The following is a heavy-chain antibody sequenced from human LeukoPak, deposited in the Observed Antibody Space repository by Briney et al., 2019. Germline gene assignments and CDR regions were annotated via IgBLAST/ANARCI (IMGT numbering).Heavy chain of an antibody. Sequence: GASVKVSCKASGGTFSSYAISWVRQAPGQGLEWMGGIIPIFGTANYAQKFQGRVTITADESTSTAYMELSSLRSEDTAVYYCAKGSGSGWSGHNFFDYWGQGTLVTVSS. J-gene: IGHJ4*02. CDR1: GGTFSSYA. CDR2: IIPIFGTA. D-gene: IGHD6-19*01. V-gene: IGHV1-69*13. CDR3: AKGSGSGWSGHNFFDY.